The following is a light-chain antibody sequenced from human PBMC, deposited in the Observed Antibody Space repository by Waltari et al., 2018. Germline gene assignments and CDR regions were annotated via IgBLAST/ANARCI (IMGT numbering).Light chain of an antibody. CDR2: AAS. J-gene: IGKJ4*01. V-gene: IGKV1-39*01. CDR1: QSISSY. Sequence: DIQMTQSPSSLSASVGDRVTITCRASQSISSYLNWYQPKTGKATKLLIYAASRLQSGVPSRLSGSGSGTDFTLTISSLQAEDVAVYYCQQYYDDSLTFGGGTKVEIK. CDR3: QQYYDDSLT.